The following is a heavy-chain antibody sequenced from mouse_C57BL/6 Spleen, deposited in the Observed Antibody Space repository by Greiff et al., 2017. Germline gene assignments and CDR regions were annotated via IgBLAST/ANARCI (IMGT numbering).Heavy chain of an antibody. J-gene: IGHJ2*01. Sequence: VQLQQSGAELVRPGASVTLSCKASGYTFTDYEMHWVKQTPVHGLEWIGAIDPETGGTAYNQKFKGKAILTADKSSSTAYLELRSLTSEDSAVYYCTRGDYGSGDWGQGTTLTVSS. D-gene: IGHD1-1*01. V-gene: IGHV1-15*01. CDR2: IDPETGGT. CDR1: GYTFTDYE. CDR3: TRGDYGSGD.